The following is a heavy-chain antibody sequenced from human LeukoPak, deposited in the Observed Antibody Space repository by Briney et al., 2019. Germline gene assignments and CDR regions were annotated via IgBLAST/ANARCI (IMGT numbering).Heavy chain of an antibody. CDR2: VYHHGNT. CDR1: GFSISTGYS. CDR3: ARWGYDFWSGPRYYFDY. D-gene: IGHD3-3*01. Sequence: SETLSLTCSVSGFSISTGYSWGWIRQPPGKGLEWIGTVYHHGNTYFNPSLKSRVTISVDTSKNQFSLRLSSVTAADTAVYYCARWGYDFWSGPRYYFDYWGQGTLVTVSS. J-gene: IGHJ4*02. V-gene: IGHV4-38-2*01.